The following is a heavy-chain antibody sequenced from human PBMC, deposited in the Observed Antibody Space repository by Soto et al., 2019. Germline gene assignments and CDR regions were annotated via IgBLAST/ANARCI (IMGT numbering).Heavy chain of an antibody. CDR3: ARDHIALDY. CDR1: GFTFSSYG. V-gene: IGHV3-33*01. CDR2: IWYEGSNK. J-gene: IGHJ4*02. D-gene: IGHD6-13*01. Sequence: GGSLRLSCAASGFTFSSYGMHWVRQAPGKGLEWVAVIWYEGSNKYYADSVKGRFIISRDNSKKTVYLQMNSLRAEDTAVYYCARDHIALDYWGQGTQVTVSS.